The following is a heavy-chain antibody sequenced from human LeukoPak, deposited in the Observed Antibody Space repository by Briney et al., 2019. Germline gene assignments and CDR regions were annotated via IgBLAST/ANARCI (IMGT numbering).Heavy chain of an antibody. D-gene: IGHD1-26*01. CDR3: AGPRLSGSYENYFDY. V-gene: IGHV1-46*01. J-gene: IGHJ4*02. CDR1: GYTFTSYY. Sequence: ASVKVTCKASGYTFTSYYMHWVRQAPGQGLEWMGIINPSGGSTNYAQKFQGRVTMTRDTSTNTVYMELSSLRSEDTAVYYCAGPRLSGSYENYFDYWGQGTLVTVSS. CDR2: INPSGGST.